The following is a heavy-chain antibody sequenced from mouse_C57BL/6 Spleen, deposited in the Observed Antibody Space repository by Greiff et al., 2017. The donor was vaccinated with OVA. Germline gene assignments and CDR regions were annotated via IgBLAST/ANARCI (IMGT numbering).Heavy chain of an antibody. J-gene: IGHJ2*01. CDR2: IYPGDGDT. CDR3: AYYDDGYYFDY. Sequence: QVQLQQSGPELVKPGASVKISCKASGYAFSSSWMNWVKQRPGKGLEWIGRIYPGDGDTNYNGKFKGKATLTADKSSSTAYMQLSSLTSEDSAVYFCAYYDDGYYFDYWGQGTTLTVSS. D-gene: IGHD2-4*01. CDR1: GYAFSSSW. V-gene: IGHV1-82*01.